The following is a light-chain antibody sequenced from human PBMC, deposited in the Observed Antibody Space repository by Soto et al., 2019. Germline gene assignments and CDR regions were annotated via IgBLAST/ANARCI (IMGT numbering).Light chain of an antibody. CDR1: SSDVGSYNR. CDR2: EVS. Sequence: QSALTQPPSVSGSPGQSVTISCTGTSSDVGSYNRVSWYQQPPGTAPKLMIYEVSNRPSRVPDRFSGSKSGNTASLTISGLQAEYEADYYCSSYTRLGVVFGGGTKVTVL. J-gene: IGLJ2*01. CDR3: SSYTRLGVV. V-gene: IGLV2-18*02.